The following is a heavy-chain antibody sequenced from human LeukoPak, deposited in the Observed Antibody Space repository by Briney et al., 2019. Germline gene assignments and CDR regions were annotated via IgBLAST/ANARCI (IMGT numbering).Heavy chain of an antibody. D-gene: IGHD4-23*01. CDR2: IGSSGSI. Sequence: PGGSLRLSCVASGFTFSSYAMTWVHQAPGKGLEWVSYIGSSGSIYYTDSVKGRFTISRDNAKNSLYLQMNSLRAEDTAIYYCAREGYGGTSDAFDIWGQGTMLTVSS. V-gene: IGHV3-48*03. J-gene: IGHJ3*02. CDR3: AREGYGGTSDAFDI. CDR1: GFTFSSYA.